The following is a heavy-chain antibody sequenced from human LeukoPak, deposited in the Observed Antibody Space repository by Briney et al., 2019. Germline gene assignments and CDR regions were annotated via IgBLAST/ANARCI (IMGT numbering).Heavy chain of an antibody. V-gene: IGHV1-18*04. CDR3: ARVGSGSYVDAFDI. CDR2: ISAYNGNT. J-gene: IGHJ3*02. CDR1: GYTFTSYG. D-gene: IGHD3-10*01. Sequence: ASVKVSCKASGYTFTSYGISWVRQAPGQGLEWMGWISAYNGNTNHAQKLQGRVTMTTDTSTSTAYMELRSLRSDDTAVYYCARVGSGSYVDAFDIWGQGTMVTVSS.